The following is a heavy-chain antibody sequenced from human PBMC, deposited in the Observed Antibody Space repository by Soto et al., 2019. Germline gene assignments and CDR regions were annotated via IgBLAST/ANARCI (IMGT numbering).Heavy chain of an antibody. CDR2: INPSGGRT. J-gene: IGHJ5*02. D-gene: IGHD1-1*01. Sequence: QVQLVQSGAEVKKPGASVKVSCKASGYTFTDYYIHWVRQAPGQGLEWMGMINPSGGRTGYAEKFQGRLTLTSDTSASTVYMELSSLRSEDTAVSTCARDKLDRVPSDSFDPWGQGTQVTVSS. CDR1: GYTFTDYY. V-gene: IGHV1-46*01. CDR3: ARDKLDRVPSDSFDP.